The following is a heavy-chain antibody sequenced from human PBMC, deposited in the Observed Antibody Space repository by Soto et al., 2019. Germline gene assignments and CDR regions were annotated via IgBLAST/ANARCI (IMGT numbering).Heavy chain of an antibody. CDR3: ARGGTMVYYFDY. Sequence: SETLSLTCTVSGGSISSYYWSWIRQPPGKGLEWIGYIYYSGSTNYNPSLKSRVTISVDTSKNQFSLKLSSVTAADTAVYYCARGGTMVYYFDYWVQGTLVTVSS. CDR1: GGSISSYY. V-gene: IGHV4-59*01. D-gene: IGHD3-10*01. CDR2: IYYSGST. J-gene: IGHJ4*02.